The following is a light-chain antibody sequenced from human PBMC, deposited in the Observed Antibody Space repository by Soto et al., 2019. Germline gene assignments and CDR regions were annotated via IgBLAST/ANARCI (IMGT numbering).Light chain of an antibody. CDR1: QSVSSSY. J-gene: IGKJ5*01. CDR2: GAA. V-gene: IGKV3-20*01. CDR3: QHYNNWPPRT. Sequence: EIVLTQSPGTLSLSPGERATLSCRASQSVSSSYLASYQQKPVQAPRLLIYGAACRATGIPDRCSGRGAGTDFSLTISRLEPEEFAVYYCQHYNNWPPRTFGRGTRLEIK.